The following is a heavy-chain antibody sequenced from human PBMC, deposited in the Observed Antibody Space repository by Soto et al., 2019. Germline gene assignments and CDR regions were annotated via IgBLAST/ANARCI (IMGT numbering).Heavy chain of an antibody. J-gene: IGHJ3*02. CDR3: ARAKGSYAFDI. V-gene: IGHV3-11*01. CDR2: IGSSGITK. CDR1: GFTFSDYY. Sequence: QVQLVESGGALVKPGESLRLSCAASGFTFSDYYMGWIRQAPGKGLDCISYIGSSGITKYYPDSVKGRFTISRDNAKNSLNLQINSLRAEDTAVYYCARAKGSYAFDIWGQGTMVTVSS.